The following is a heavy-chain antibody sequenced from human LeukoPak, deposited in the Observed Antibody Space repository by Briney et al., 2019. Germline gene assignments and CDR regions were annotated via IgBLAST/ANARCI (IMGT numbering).Heavy chain of an antibody. Sequence: GGSLRLSCATSGLTFNIDWMNWVRQAPGKGLEWVANIKPDGSAKSYVDSVRGRFTISRDNAKESLFLQMNSLRADDTAVYYCARGLRWPDFWDQGTLVTVSS. CDR1: GLTFNIDW. CDR2: IKPDGSAK. D-gene: IGHD4-23*01. V-gene: IGHV3-7*03. CDR3: ARGLRWPDF. J-gene: IGHJ4*02.